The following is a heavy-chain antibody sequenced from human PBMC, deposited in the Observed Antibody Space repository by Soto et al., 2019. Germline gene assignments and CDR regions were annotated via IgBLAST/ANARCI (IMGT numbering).Heavy chain of an antibody. J-gene: IGHJ5*02. V-gene: IGHV3-30-3*01. Sequence: HPGGSLRLSCAASGFTFSSYAMHWVRQAPGKGLEWVAVISYDGSNKYYADSVKGRFTISRDNSKNTLYLQMNSLRAEDTAVYYCARDNYYYGSGRFDPWGQGTLVTVSS. CDR3: ARDNYYYGSGRFDP. CDR2: ISYDGSNK. CDR1: GFTFSSYA. D-gene: IGHD3-10*01.